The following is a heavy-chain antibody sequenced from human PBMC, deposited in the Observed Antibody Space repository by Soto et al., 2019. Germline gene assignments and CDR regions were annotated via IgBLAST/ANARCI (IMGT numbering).Heavy chain of an antibody. CDR2: IWYDGSNK. J-gene: IGHJ6*02. V-gene: IGHV3-33*01. D-gene: IGHD3-3*01. Sequence: QVQLVESEGGVVQPGRSLRLSCAASGFTFSSYGMHWVRQAPGKGLEWVAVIWYDGSNKYYADSVKGRFTISRDNSKNTLYLQMNSLRAEDTAVYYCARASKRVRFLDVWGQGTTVTVSS. CDR1: GFTFSSYG. CDR3: ARASKRVRFLDV.